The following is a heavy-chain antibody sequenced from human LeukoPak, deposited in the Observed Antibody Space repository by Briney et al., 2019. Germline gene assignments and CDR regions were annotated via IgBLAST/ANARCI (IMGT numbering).Heavy chain of an antibody. J-gene: IGHJ4*02. CDR3: ARAKIAVAVNFDY. CDR1: GFTFSSYE. V-gene: IGHV3-48*03. Sequence: PGGSLRLSCAASGFTFSSYEVNWVRQAPGEGLEWVSYISSSGSTIYYADSVKGRFTISRDNAKNSLYLQMNSLRAEDTAVYYCARAKIAVAVNFDYWGQGTLVTVSS. D-gene: IGHD6-19*01. CDR2: ISSSGSTI.